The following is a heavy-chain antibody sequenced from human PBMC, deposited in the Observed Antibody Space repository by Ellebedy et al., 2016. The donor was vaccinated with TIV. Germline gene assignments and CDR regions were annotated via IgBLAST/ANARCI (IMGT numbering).Heavy chain of an antibody. V-gene: IGHV3-30-3*01. CDR3: ARDVPEPGQGGWPPGYLLDL. D-gene: IGHD5-12*01. Sequence: PGGSLRLSCTASGFTFNIFAMHWVRLTPAKGLEWLGVIMYDGTNRWYVDSLEGRFTISRDNAKNTVYLQMNSLRPEDTAMYYCARDVPEPGQGGWPPGYLLDLWGQGTLVTVSS. CDR2: IMYDGTNR. J-gene: IGHJ5*02. CDR1: GFTFNIFA.